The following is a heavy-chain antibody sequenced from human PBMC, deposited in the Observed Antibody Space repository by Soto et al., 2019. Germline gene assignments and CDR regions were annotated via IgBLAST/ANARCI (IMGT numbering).Heavy chain of an antibody. V-gene: IGHV3-33*01. Sequence: PGGSLRLSCAASGFTFSSYGMHWVRQAPGKGLEWVAVIWYDGSNKYYADSVKGRFTISRDNSKNTLYLQMNSLRAEDTAVYYCARDFTMVRGALDYWGQGTLVTVSS. J-gene: IGHJ4*02. D-gene: IGHD3-10*01. CDR1: GFTFSSYG. CDR3: ARDFTMVRGALDY. CDR2: IWYDGSNK.